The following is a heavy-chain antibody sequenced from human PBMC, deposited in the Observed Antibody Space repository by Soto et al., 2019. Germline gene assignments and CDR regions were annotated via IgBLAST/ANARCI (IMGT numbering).Heavy chain of an antibody. CDR1: GGTFSSYT. J-gene: IGHJ6*03. V-gene: IGHV1-69*02. CDR3: ARASLDYYYHMDV. Sequence: SVKVSCKASGGTFSSYTISWVRQAPGQGLEWMGRIIPILGIANYAQKFQGRVTITADKSTSTAYMELSSLRSEDTAVYYCARASLDYYYHMDVWGKGTTVTVSS. CDR2: IIPILGIA.